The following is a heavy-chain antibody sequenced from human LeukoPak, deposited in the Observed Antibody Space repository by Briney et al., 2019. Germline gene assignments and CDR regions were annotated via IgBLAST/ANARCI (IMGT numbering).Heavy chain of an antibody. V-gene: IGHV4-59*01. Sequence: SETLSLTCTVSGGSISSYYWSWIRQPPGKGLEWIGYVYYSGSTNHNPSLKSRVTILVDTSKNQFSLKLSSVTAADTAVYYCARGGDGYKVPFFDYWGQGTRVTVSS. CDR3: ARGGDGYKVPFFDY. J-gene: IGHJ4*02. CDR2: VYYSGST. CDR1: GGSISSYY. D-gene: IGHD5-24*01.